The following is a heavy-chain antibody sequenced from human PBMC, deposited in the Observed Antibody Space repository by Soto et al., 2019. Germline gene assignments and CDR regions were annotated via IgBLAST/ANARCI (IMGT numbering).Heavy chain of an antibody. CDR2: ISPKSGGT. CDR1: RYTFTDYF. J-gene: IGHJ6*02. V-gene: IGHV1-2*04. CDR3: ATGRQGDYVGVAGLDV. D-gene: IGHD4-17*01. Sequence: QVQLVQFGAEVKKPGASVKVSCKTSRYTFTDYFIHWVRQAPGQGLEWMGWISPKSGGTNYAQKFQGWVTMTWDTSISAAYMELTRLTSDDTAVYYCATGRQGDYVGVAGLDVWGQGTTVTVSS.